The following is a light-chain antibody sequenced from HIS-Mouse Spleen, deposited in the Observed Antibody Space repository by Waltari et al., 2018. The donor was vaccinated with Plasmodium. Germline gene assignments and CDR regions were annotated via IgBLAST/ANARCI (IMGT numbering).Light chain of an antibody. CDR3: QQYNNLPRGT. CDR1: QSVSSN. J-gene: IGKJ1*01. CDR2: GAS. V-gene: IGKV3-15*01. Sequence: EIVMTQSPATLSVSPGERATLSCRASQSVSSNLAWYQQKPGQAPRLFIYGASTRATGIPARFSGSGSGTEFTLTISSMQSEDFAVYYCQQYNNLPRGTFGQGTKVEIK.